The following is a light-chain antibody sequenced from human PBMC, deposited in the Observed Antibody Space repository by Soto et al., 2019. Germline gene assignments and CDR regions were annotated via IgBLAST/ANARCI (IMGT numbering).Light chain of an antibody. CDR1: SRDIGIYNY. CDR3: SSYRSANTFVV. Sequence: QSALTQPASVSGSPGQSVTISCTGTSRDIGIYNYVSWYQHDPFKAPKLMIYEVTSRPSGVSDRFSGSKSGMTASLTISGPQPEDEADYFCSSYRSANTFVVFGTGTKVTVL. V-gene: IGLV2-14*01. CDR2: EVT. J-gene: IGLJ1*01.